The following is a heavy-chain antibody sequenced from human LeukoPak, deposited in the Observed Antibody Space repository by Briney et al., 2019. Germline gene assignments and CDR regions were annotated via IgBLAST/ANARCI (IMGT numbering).Heavy chain of an antibody. V-gene: IGHV4-34*01. CDR2: IKHSGST. D-gene: IGHD2-15*01. CDR3: ARDVIVVVVAATTYYYYYYMDV. Sequence: GSLRLSCAASGFTFSDYYMNWIRHAPGKGLEWSGEIKHSGSTNYNPSLKSRVTISVDTSKNQFSLKLSSVTAADTAVYYCARDVIVVVVAATTYYYYYYMDVWGKGTTVTVSS. J-gene: IGHJ6*03. CDR1: GFTFSDYY.